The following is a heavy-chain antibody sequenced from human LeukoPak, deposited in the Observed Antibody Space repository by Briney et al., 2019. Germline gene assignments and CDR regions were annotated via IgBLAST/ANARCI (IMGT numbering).Heavy chain of an antibody. V-gene: IGHV3-33*01. Sequence: GRSLRLSCAASGITFSNYGMHWVRQAPGKGLEWVAVIWYDGSYKFYADSVKGRFTISRDNSKNTLYLQMNSLRAEDTAVYYCARLAAAGHFDYWGQGTLVTVSS. CDR1: GITFSNYG. J-gene: IGHJ4*02. CDR2: IWYDGSYK. CDR3: ARLAAAGHFDY. D-gene: IGHD6-13*01.